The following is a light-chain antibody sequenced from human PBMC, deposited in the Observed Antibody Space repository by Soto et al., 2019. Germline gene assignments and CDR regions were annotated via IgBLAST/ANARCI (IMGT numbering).Light chain of an antibody. V-gene: IGLV2-14*01. J-gene: IGLJ2*01. CDR1: SSDVGDYSY. Sequence: QSVLTQPASVSGSPGQSITISCTGASSDVGDYSYVSWYQHHPGQAPELLIYEVSNRPSGVSHRFSGSKSGNTASLTISGLHAEDEADYYCCSFTSISTGVLFGGGTKLTVL. CDR2: EVS. CDR3: CSFTSISTGVL.